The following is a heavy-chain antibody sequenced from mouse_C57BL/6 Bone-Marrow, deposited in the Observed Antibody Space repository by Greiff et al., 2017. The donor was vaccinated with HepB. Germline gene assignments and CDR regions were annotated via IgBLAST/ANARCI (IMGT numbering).Heavy chain of an antibody. J-gene: IGHJ4*01. CDR2: IDPNSGDT. CDR1: GYTFTSYW. Sequence: QVQLKQSGAELVKPGASVKLSCKASGYTFTSYWMHWVKQRPGRGLEWIGRIDPNSGDTKYNEKFRSKATLTVDKHSSTAYMQLSSLTSEDAAVYYCARSLWYGSSPPMDYWGQGTSLTVSS. CDR3: ARSLWYGSSPPMDY. D-gene: IGHD1-1*01. V-gene: IGHV1-72*01.